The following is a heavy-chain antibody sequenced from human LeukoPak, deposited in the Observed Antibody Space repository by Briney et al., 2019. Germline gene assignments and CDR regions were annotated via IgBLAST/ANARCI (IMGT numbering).Heavy chain of an antibody. Sequence: SETLSLTCGVYGGSFSGYYWSWIRQPPGKGLEWIGEINHSGSTNYNPSLKSRVTISVDTSKNQFSLKLSSVTAADTAVYYCARAHMVRGVVAPQGYYYGMDVWGQGTTVTVSS. CDR1: GGSFSGYY. J-gene: IGHJ6*02. V-gene: IGHV4-34*01. CDR2: INHSGST. CDR3: ARAHMVRGVVAPQGYYYGMDV. D-gene: IGHD3-10*01.